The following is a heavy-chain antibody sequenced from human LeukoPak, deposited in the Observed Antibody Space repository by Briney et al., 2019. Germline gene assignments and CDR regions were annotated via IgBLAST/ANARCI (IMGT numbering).Heavy chain of an antibody. V-gene: IGHV1-18*01. CDR2: ISAYNGNT. J-gene: IGHJ4*02. CDR3: ARDYYDSSGHYRGGDYFDY. CDR1: GYSFSSYA. D-gene: IGHD3-22*01. Sequence: GASVKVSCKAAGYSFSSYAISWVRQAPGQWLEWMGWISAYNGNTNYAQKFQGRVTMTTDTSTSTAYMELRSLRSDDTAVYYCARDYYDSSGHYRGGDYFDYWGQGTLVTVSS.